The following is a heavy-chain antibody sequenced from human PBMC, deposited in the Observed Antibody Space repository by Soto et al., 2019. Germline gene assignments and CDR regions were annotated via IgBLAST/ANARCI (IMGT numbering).Heavy chain of an antibody. CDR3: ASPPIQNYVFGSGYWPRGGMDV. CDR2: IYYSGST. D-gene: IGHD3-3*01. Sequence: SETLSLTCTVSGGSISSGGYYWSWIRQHPGKGLEWIGYIYYSGSTYYNPSLKSRVTISVDTSKNQFSLKLSSVTAADTAVYHCASPPIQNYVFGSGYWPRGGMDVGGKGTRVTVS. V-gene: IGHV4-31*03. J-gene: IGHJ6*04. CDR1: GGSISSGGYY.